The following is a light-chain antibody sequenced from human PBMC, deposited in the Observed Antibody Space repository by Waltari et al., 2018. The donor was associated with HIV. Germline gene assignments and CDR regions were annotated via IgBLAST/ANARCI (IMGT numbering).Light chain of an antibody. Sequence: IVLTQSPATLSLSPGERANIPCRASQSVSSYLAWYQQKPGQAPRLLIYYASNRATGIPARFSGSGSGTDFTLTISSLEPEDFAVYYCQQRSNWPPWTFGQGTKVEIK. V-gene: IGKV3-11*01. CDR2: YAS. CDR3: QQRSNWPPWT. CDR1: QSVSSY. J-gene: IGKJ1*01.